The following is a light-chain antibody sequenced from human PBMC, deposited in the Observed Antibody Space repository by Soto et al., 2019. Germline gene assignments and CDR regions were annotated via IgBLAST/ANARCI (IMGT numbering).Light chain of an antibody. CDR2: DVS. CDR3: SLYTTTSTRGV. CDR1: SSDVGSYNR. J-gene: IGLJ3*02. V-gene: IGLV2-18*01. Sequence: QSALTQPPSVSGSPGQSVTISCTGTSSDVGSYNRVSWYQQPPGTAPKLMIYDVSNRPSGVPDRFSGSKSGNTASLTISGLQAEDEADYYCSLYTTTSTRGVFGGGTQLTVL.